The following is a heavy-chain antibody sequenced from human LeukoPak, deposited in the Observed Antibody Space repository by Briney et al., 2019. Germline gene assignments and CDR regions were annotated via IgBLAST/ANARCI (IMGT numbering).Heavy chain of an antibody. Sequence: SETLSLTCTVSGGSISSSSYYWGWIRQPPGKGLEWIGSIYYSGSTYYNPSLKSRVTISVDTSKNQFSLKLSSVTAADTAVYYCARDSSGYSYNWFDPWGQGTLVTVSS. CDR2: IYYSGST. CDR1: GGSISSSSYY. CDR3: ARDSSGYSYNWFDP. D-gene: IGHD3-22*01. V-gene: IGHV4-39*07. J-gene: IGHJ5*02.